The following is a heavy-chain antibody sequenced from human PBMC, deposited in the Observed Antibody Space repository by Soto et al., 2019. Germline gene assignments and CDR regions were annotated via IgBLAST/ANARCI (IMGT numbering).Heavy chain of an antibody. CDR1: GGSISSYY. V-gene: IGHV4-59*01. J-gene: IGHJ5*02. CDR2: IYYSGST. D-gene: IGHD3-10*01. Sequence: LETLSLTCTVSGGSISSYYWSWIRQPPGKGLEWIGYIYYSGSTNYNPSLKSRVTISVDTSKNQFSLKLSSVTAADTAVYFCAKIKIWGSGSPENWFDPWGQGTLVTVSS. CDR3: AKIKIWGSGSPENWFDP.